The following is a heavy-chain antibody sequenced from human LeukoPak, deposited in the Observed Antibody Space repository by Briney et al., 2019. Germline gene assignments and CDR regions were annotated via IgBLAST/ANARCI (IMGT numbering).Heavy chain of an antibody. D-gene: IGHD2-15*01. CDR3: ARDFCSDGSCYSYFHY. V-gene: IGHV4-59*01. J-gene: IGHJ4*02. CDR2: IYSTGGT. Sequence: NTSETLSLTCSVSGGSISGYYWSWIRQPPGKGLEWIGYIYSTGGTNYNPSPKSRVIISLDTCKDQFSLGLSSVTAADTAVYYCARDFCSDGSCYSYFHYWGQGILVTVSS. CDR1: GGSISGYY.